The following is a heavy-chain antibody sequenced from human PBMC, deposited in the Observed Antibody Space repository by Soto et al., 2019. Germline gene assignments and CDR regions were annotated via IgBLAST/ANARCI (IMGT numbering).Heavy chain of an antibody. J-gene: IGHJ4*02. D-gene: IGHD6-19*01. Sequence: ASVKVSCKASGYTFTGYYMHWVRQAPGQGLEWMGWINPNSGGTNYAQKFQGWVTMTRDTSISTAYMELSRLRSDDTAVYYCAREASIAVAGLDYWGQGTLVTVSS. CDR2: INPNSGGT. CDR1: GYTFTGYY. V-gene: IGHV1-2*04. CDR3: AREASIAVAGLDY.